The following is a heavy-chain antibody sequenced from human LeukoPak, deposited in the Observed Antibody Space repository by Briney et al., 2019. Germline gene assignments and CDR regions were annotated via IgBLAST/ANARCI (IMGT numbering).Heavy chain of an antibody. Sequence: PGGSLRLSCAASGFTFSDYYMSWIRQAPGKGLEWVSYISSSSYTNYADSVKGRFTISRDNAKNSLYLQMNSLRAEDTAVYYCARQWLVLAGSSFDPWGQGTLVTVSS. CDR3: ARQWLVLAGSSFDP. CDR1: GFTFSDYY. CDR2: ISSSSYT. V-gene: IGHV3-11*06. J-gene: IGHJ5*02. D-gene: IGHD6-19*01.